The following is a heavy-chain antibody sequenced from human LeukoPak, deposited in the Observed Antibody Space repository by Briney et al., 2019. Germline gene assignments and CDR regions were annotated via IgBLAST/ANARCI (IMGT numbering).Heavy chain of an antibody. J-gene: IGHJ6*03. V-gene: IGHV1-18*01. Sequence: GASVKVSCKASGYTFTSYGISWVRQAPGQGLEWMGGISAYNGNTNSAQKLQGRVTMTTDTSTSTAYVELKSLRSDDTAVYYCARWGKQYCSSTSCHYYYYYYMDVWGKGTTVTVSS. CDR2: ISAYNGNT. CDR1: GYTFTSYG. CDR3: ARWGKQYCSSTSCHYYYYYYMDV. D-gene: IGHD2-2*01.